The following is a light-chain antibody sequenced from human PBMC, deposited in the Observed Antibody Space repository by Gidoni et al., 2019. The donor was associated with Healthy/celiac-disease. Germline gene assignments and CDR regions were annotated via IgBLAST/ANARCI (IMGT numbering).Light chain of an antibody. J-gene: IGKJ2*01. Sequence: DIQMTKSPSSLSASVGDRVTITCQASQDISNYLNLYQQKPGKAPNPLIYEASNLETGVPSRFSGRGSGTDFTFTISSLQPEDIATYYCQQYDNLPYTFXQXTKLEIK. V-gene: IGKV1-33*01. CDR1: QDISNY. CDR2: EAS. CDR3: QQYDNLPYT.